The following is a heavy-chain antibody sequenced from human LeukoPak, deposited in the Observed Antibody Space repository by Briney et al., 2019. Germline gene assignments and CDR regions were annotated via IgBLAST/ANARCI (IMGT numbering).Heavy chain of an antibody. J-gene: IGHJ5*02. CDR2: IMPIFGAG. Sequence: SVKVSCKASGGIFSIYDISWVRQAPGQGLEWMGGIMPIFGAGNYPQKFQGGVTITTDEATSTAYMELSSLRLEDTAIYYCARGGYSYDYTWFDPWGQGTLVTVTS. D-gene: IGHD5-18*01. CDR1: GGIFSIYD. CDR3: ARGGYSYDYTWFDP. V-gene: IGHV1-69*05.